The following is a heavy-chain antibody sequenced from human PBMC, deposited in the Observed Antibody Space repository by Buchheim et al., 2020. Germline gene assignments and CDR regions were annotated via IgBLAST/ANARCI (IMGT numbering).Heavy chain of an antibody. D-gene: IGHD3-16*01. Sequence: QVQLQESGPGLVKPSETLSLTCTVSGGSISSYYWSWIRQPPGRGLEWIGYVLHNGNTHYNPSLNSRLSMSLDTSRNQFSLKLSSVTAADTAVYYCARENWERPPHWYFDLWGRGTL. V-gene: IGHV4-59*01. CDR2: VLHNGNT. CDR3: ARENWERPPHWYFDL. J-gene: IGHJ2*01. CDR1: GGSISSYY.